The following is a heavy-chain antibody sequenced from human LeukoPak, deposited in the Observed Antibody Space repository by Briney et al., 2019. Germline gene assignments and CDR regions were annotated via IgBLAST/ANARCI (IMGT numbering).Heavy chain of an antibody. V-gene: IGHV1-69*13. CDR3: AAMRPTGYSSILFDY. CDR1: GGTFSSYA. CDR2: IIPIFGTA. Sequence: SVKVSCKASGGTFSSYAISWVRQAPGQGLEWMGGIIPIFGTANYAQKFQGRVTITADESTSTAYMELSSLRSEDTAVYYCAAMRPTGYSSILFDYWGQGTLVTVSS. D-gene: IGHD6-13*01. J-gene: IGHJ4*02.